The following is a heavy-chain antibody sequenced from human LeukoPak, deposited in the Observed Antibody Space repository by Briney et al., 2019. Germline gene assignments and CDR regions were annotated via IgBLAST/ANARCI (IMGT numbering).Heavy chain of an antibody. CDR3: AREGTMTPRWFDP. CDR2: ISHSGST. Sequence: SETLFLTCAVSGGSISRNNWWSWVRQPPGKGLEWIGEISHSGSTNYNPSLKSRVTISVDKSKNHFSLKLSSVTAADTAVYYCAREGTMTPRWFDPWGQGTLVTVSS. CDR1: GGSISRNNW. J-gene: IGHJ5*02. D-gene: IGHD5-24*01. V-gene: IGHV4-4*02.